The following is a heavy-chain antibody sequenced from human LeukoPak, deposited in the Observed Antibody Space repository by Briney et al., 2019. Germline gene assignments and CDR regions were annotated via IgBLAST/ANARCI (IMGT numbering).Heavy chain of an antibody. V-gene: IGHV4-39*01. CDR3: ARQGTVGGRKGYYFDY. J-gene: IGHJ4*02. D-gene: IGHD4-23*01. CDR2: IYYSGST. Sequence: GSLRLSCAASGFTFSSYWMSWVRQPPGKGLEWIGSIYYSGSTYYNPSLKSRVTISVDTSKNQFSLKLSSVTAADTAVYYCARQGTVGGRKGYYFDYWGQGTLVTVSS. CDR1: GFTFSSYW.